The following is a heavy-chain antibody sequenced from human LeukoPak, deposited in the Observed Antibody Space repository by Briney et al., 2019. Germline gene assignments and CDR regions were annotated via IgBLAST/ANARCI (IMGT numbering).Heavy chain of an antibody. V-gene: IGHV1-46*01. CDR1: GGTFSSYA. Sequence: ASVKVSCKASGGTFSSYAISWVRQAPGQGLEWMGIINPSGGSTSYAQKFQGRVTMTRDTSTSTVYMELSSLRSEDTAVYYCARDQPHTGTVTTSLDYWGQGTLVTVSS. CDR2: INPSGGST. CDR3: ARDQPHTGTVTTSLDY. D-gene: IGHD4-17*01. J-gene: IGHJ4*02.